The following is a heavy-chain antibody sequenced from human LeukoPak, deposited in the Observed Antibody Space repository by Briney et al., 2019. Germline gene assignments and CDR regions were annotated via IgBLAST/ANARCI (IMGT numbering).Heavy chain of an antibody. CDR2: ITSTSSYI. V-gene: IGHV3-21*01. J-gene: IGHJ4*02. CDR1: GFTFSTYS. D-gene: IGHD6-19*01. CDR3: AREEAVAGSFDY. Sequence: GGSLRLSCAASGFTFSTYSMNWVRQAPGKGLEWASSITSTSSYIHYADSVKGRFTISRDNAKNSVYLQMNSLRAEDTAVYYCAREEAVAGSFDYWGQGTLVTVSS.